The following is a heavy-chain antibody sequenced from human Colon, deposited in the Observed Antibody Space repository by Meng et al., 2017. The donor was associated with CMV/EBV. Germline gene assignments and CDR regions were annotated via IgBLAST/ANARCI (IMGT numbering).Heavy chain of an antibody. V-gene: IGHV3-30*02. J-gene: IGHJ1*01. CDR2: IRYDGSNK. CDR3: ARSIHDTSGYYRAEYFEH. Sequence: GESLKISCAASGFTFSSYGMHWVRQAPGKGLEWVAFIRYDGSNKYYADSVKGRFTISRDNSKNTLYLQMNSLRPEDTGIYYCARSIHDTSGYYRAEYFEHWGQGTLVTVSS. CDR1: GFTFSSYG. D-gene: IGHD3-22*01.